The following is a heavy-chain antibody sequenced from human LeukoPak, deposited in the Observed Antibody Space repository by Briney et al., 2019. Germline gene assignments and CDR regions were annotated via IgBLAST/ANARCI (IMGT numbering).Heavy chain of an antibody. CDR3: ARLQLEAGRLWWLDP. D-gene: IGHD6-13*01. CDR1: GGSLSPYY. CDR2: VFYRGST. V-gene: IGHV4-59*01. Sequence: SETLSLTCSVSGGSLSPYYWSWIRQPPGKGLEWIGFVFYRGSTNYNPSLKSRVTISVDTSKNQFSLKVTSVTAADTAIYYCARLQLEAGRLWWLDPLGQGTLVTVSS. J-gene: IGHJ5*02.